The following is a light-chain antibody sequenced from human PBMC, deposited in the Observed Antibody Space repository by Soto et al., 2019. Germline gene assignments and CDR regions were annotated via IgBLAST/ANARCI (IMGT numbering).Light chain of an antibody. J-gene: IGLJ1*01. CDR1: SSNIGAGYD. CDR3: QSYDSSLSAYV. V-gene: IGLV1-40*01. Sequence: QSLLAQPASVCGAPGQKVTISCTGSSSNIGAGYDLHWYQQLPGTAPKLLLYGNSNRPSGVPDRFSGSKSGTSASLAITGLQAEDEADYYCQSYDSSLSAYVFGTGTKVTVL. CDR2: GNS.